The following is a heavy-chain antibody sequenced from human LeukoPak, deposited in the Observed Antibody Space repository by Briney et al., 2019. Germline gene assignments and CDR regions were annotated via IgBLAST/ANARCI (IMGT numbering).Heavy chain of an antibody. CDR1: GGSISSYY. V-gene: IGHV4-59*08. D-gene: IGHD7-27*01. CDR2: IYYSGST. Sequence: SETLSLTCTVSGGSISSYYWSWIRQPPGKGLEWIGYIYYSGSTNYNPSLKSRVTISVDTSKNQFSLKLSSVTATDTAVYYCARQKQLGVFDYWGQGTLVTVSS. CDR3: ARQKQLGVFDY. J-gene: IGHJ4*02.